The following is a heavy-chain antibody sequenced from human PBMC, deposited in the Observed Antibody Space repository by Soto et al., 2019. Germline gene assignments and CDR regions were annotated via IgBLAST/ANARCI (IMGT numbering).Heavy chain of an antibody. CDR2: INLNSGGT. J-gene: IGHJ5*02. V-gene: IGHV1-2*02. Sequence: ASVKVSCKASGYTFTGYYMHWVRQAPGQGLEWMGWINLNSGGTNYAQKFQGRVTMTRDTSISTAYMELSRLRSDDTAVYYCARVRGIAVAGGVGHNYNWFDPWGQGTLVTVSS. D-gene: IGHD6-19*01. CDR1: GYTFTGYY. CDR3: ARVRGIAVAGGVGHNYNWFDP.